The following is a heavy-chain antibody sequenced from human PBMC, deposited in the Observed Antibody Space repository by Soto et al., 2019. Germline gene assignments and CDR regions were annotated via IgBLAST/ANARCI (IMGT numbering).Heavy chain of an antibody. V-gene: IGHV1-8*01. CDR1: GYTFSTYE. CDR3: AGGPRDSAEWLLFDY. D-gene: IGHD3-3*01. J-gene: IGHJ4*02. Sequence: ASVKVSCKASGYTFSTYEINWVRRAAGQGLEWMGRMNPDNGNTGYAQKFQDRVTMTRNTSISTAYMELSSLRSDDTAVYYCAGGPRDSAEWLLFDYWGQGALVTVSS. CDR2: MNPDNGNT.